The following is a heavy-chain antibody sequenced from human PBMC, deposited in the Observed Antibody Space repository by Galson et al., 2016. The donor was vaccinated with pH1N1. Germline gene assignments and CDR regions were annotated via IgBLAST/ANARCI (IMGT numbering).Heavy chain of an antibody. D-gene: IGHD6-25*01. J-gene: IGHJ6*02. Sequence: SLRLSCAASGLIFNTYAMSWVRQAPGKGLEWVSAISGSGGGTYYADSVKGRFSISRDNSKNTLFLQMNSLRAEDTAVYYCARAGRLLGPYHYYAMDVWGQGTTVTVSS. CDR3: ARAGRLLGPYHYYAMDV. CDR2: ISGSGGGT. V-gene: IGHV3-23*01. CDR1: GLIFNTYA.